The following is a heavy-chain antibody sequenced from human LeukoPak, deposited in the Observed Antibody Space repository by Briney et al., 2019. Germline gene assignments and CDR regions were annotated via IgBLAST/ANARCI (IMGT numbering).Heavy chain of an antibody. D-gene: IGHD2-15*01. V-gene: IGHV3-23*01. J-gene: IGHJ5*02. Sequence: GTLSLTCAVSGGSISSSNWWSWVRQAPGKGLEWVSAISGSGGSTYYADSVKGRFTISRDNSKNTLYLQMNSLRAEDTAVYYCAKVVGTSNWFDPWGQGTLVTVSS. CDR3: AKVVGTSNWFDP. CDR2: ISGSGGST. CDR1: GGSISSSN.